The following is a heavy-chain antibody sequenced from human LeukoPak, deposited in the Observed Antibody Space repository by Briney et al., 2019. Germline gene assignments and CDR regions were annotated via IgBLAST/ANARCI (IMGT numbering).Heavy chain of an antibody. V-gene: IGHV4-59*01. J-gene: IGHJ6*03. CDR1: GGSISSCY. CDR3: ARTNYYDSSGYYFGYYYYYMDV. CDR2: IYYSGST. Sequence: SETLSLTCTVSGGSISSCYWSWIRQPPGKGLEWIGYIYYSGSTNYNPSLKSRVTISVDTSKNQFSLKLSSVTAADTAVYYCARTNYYDSSGYYFGYYYYYMDVWGKGTTVTVSS. D-gene: IGHD3-22*01.